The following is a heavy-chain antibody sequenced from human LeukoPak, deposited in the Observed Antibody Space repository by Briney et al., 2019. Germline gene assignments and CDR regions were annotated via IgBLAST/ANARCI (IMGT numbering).Heavy chain of an antibody. V-gene: IGHV3-7*01. CDR1: GFSFSAYW. CDR3: ARDTPGEESH. Sequence: GSLRLSCSASGFSFSAYWMSWVRQAPGKGLEWVANIKQDGSEEHYVDSVKGRFTISRDNAKNSLYLQMNSLRAEDTAVCYCARDTPGEESHWGQGTLVTVSS. CDR2: IKQDGSEE. D-gene: IGHD2-2*01. J-gene: IGHJ4*02.